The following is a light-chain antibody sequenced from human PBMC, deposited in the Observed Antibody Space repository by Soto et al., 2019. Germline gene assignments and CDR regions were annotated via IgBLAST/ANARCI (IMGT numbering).Light chain of an antibody. V-gene: IGKV1-39*01. CDR2: AAF. Sequence: DIQMTQSPSSLSASVGDRVTITCRASQTISNHLNWYQQKPGKAPNLLIYAAFSLQSGVPSRFSGFGSGTDFTLTISSLQPEDFATYYCQQSYITPWTFGQGTKVEIK. CDR3: QQSYITPWT. CDR1: QTISNH. J-gene: IGKJ1*01.